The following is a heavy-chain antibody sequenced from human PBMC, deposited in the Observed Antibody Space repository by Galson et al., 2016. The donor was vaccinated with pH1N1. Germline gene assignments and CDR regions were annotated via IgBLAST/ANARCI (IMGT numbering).Heavy chain of an antibody. CDR2: LSGSGDSA. CDR3: TRAVGSYSSF. D-gene: IGHD1-26*01. J-gene: IGHJ4*02. CDR1: GFTFSNYA. Sequence: SLRLSCAASGFTFSNYAMSWVRQAPGKRLEWVSALSGSGDSAFYADSVKGRFTISRDNAKNSLCLQMNSLRAEDTAVYYCTRAVGSYSSFWGQGTLVTVSS. V-gene: IGHV3-23*01.